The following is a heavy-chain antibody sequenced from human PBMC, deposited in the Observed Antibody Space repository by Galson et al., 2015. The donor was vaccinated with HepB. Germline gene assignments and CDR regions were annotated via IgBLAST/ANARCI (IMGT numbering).Heavy chain of an antibody. CDR1: GFTFSNAW. D-gene: IGHD6-6*01. CDR3: TTEKLGGAFDI. CDR2: IKSKTDGGTT. J-gene: IGHJ3*02. V-gene: IGHV3-15*01. Sequence: SLRLSCAASGFTFSNAWMSWVRQAPGKGLEWVGRIKSKTDGGTTDYAAPVKGRFTISRDDPKNTLYLQMNSLKTEDTAVYYCTTEKLGGAFDIWGQGTMVTVSS.